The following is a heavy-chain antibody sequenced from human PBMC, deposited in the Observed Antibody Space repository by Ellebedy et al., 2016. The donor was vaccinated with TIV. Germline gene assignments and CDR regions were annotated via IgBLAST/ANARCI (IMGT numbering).Heavy chain of an antibody. CDR1: GGSISSYS. CDR3: ARDGFGGYSFAMDV. V-gene: IGHV4-4*07. J-gene: IGHJ6*02. D-gene: IGHD5-12*01. CDR2: IFTSGHT. Sequence: MPSETLSLTCTVSGGSISSYSWSWIRQPAGQGLEWIGRIFTSGHTNYNPSLKSRVTMSIDTSKRQFSLKVTSVTAADTAVYYCARDGFGGYSFAMDVWGQGTTVTVSS.